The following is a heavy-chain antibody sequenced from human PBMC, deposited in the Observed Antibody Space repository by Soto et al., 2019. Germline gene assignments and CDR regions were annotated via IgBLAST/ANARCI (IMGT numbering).Heavy chain of an antibody. CDR1: GGSISSYY. D-gene: IGHD6-6*01. Sequence: PSETLSLTCTVSGGSISSYYWSWIREPPGKGLEWIGYIYYSGSTNYNPSLKSRVTISVDTSKNQFSLKLSSVTAADTAVYYCARGYSSSSPWFDPWGQGPRVTVSS. V-gene: IGHV4-59*01. J-gene: IGHJ5*02. CDR3: ARGYSSSSPWFDP. CDR2: IYYSGST.